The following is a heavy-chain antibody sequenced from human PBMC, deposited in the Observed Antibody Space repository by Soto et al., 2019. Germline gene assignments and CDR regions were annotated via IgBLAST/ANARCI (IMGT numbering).Heavy chain of an antibody. CDR2: ISGRSGNT. J-gene: IGHJ4*02. D-gene: IGHD4-4*01. CDR3: AKERTVTTADFDY. Sequence: GGSLRLSCAASGFTFSSYGMSWVRQAPGKGLEWVSSISGRSGNTYYADSVKGRFTISRDNSKNTLYLQMNSLRVEDTAVYYCAKERTVTTADFDYWGQGTLVTVSS. CDR1: GFTFSSYG. V-gene: IGHV3-23*01.